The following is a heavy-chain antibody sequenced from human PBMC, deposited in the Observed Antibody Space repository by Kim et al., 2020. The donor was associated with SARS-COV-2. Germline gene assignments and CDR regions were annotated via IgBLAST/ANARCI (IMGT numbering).Heavy chain of an antibody. CDR3: ARDFARV. V-gene: IGHV3-53*05. CDR2: YTRGDT. Sequence: YTRGDTYYADSVKGRFTMSRDTSKNTLYLQMSSLTVEDTAVYYCARDFARVWGQGTTVTVSS. J-gene: IGHJ6*02.